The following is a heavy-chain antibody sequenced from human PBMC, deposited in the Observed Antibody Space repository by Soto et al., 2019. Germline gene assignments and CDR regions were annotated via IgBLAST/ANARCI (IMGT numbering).Heavy chain of an antibody. CDR2: INAGNGNT. V-gene: IGHV1-3*01. J-gene: IGHJ4*02. CDR1: GYTFTSYA. Sequence: GASVKVSCKASGYTFTSYAMHWVRQAPGQRLEWMGWINAGNGNTKYSQKFQGRVTITRDTSASTAYMELSSLRSEYTAVYYCARDAVVVTAHQFDYWGQGTLVTVSS. D-gene: IGHD2-21*02. CDR3: ARDAVVVTAHQFDY.